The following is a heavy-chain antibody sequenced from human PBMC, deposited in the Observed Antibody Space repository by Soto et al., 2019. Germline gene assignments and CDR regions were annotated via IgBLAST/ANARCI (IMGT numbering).Heavy chain of an antibody. V-gene: IGHV3-23*01. Sequence: EVQLLESGGGLVQRGGSLRLSCAASGFPFSSYVMAWVRQAPGKGLEWVSGISGGGSNTFYADSVKGRFTISRDNSKNTLLLQMNSLGAEDTAVYYYAKHSNKYSSSLRGRYFDYWGQGIGVTVSS. CDR2: ISGGGSNT. CDR1: GFPFSSYV. J-gene: IGHJ4*02. CDR3: AKHSNKYSSSLRGRYFDY. D-gene: IGHD4-4*01.